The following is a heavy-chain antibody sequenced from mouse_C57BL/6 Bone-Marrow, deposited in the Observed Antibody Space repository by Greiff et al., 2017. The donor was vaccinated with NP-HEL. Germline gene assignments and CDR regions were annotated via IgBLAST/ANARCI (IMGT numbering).Heavy chain of an antibody. CDR3: AKADYGNYVPYWYFDV. Sequence: VQLVESGPGLVAPSHCLSITCTVSGFSLTSYGVSWVRQPPGKGLEWLGVIWGDGSTNYHSALISRLSISKDNSKSQVFLKLNSLQTDDTATYYCAKADYGNYVPYWYFDVWGTGTTVTVSS. V-gene: IGHV2-3*01. J-gene: IGHJ1*03. D-gene: IGHD2-1*01. CDR2: IWGDGST. CDR1: GFSLTSYG.